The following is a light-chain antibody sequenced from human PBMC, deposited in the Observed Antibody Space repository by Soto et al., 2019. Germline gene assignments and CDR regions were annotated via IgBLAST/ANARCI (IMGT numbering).Light chain of an antibody. CDR1: QSVSSY. Sequence: EIVLTQSPATLSLSPGERATLSCRASQSVSSYLAWYQQKPGQAPRLLIYDASNRASGFPAMFSGSGSGTDFTLTISSLEPEDFALYYCQQRSNWPPVTFGGGTKVEIK. CDR2: DAS. CDR3: QQRSNWPPVT. V-gene: IGKV3-11*01. J-gene: IGKJ4*01.